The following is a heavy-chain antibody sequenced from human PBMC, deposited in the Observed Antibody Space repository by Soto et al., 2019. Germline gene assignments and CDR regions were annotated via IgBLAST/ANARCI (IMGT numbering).Heavy chain of an antibody. V-gene: IGHV3-49*03. CDR2: IRRKAYGGTT. CDR3: ARDEAPDY. J-gene: IGHJ4*02. CDR1: GFTFGDYA. Sequence: GVLRLSCTGSGFTFGDYAVNWFRQAPGKGLEWVGFIRRKAYGGTTEYAASVRGRFTISRDDSKTLAYLQMDSLKTEDTAVYYCARDEAPDYWGQGILVTVSS.